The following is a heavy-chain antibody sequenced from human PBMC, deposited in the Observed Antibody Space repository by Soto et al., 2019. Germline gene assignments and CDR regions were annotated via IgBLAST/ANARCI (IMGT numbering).Heavy chain of an antibody. CDR3: ARMDYYDSSGYDAFDI. CDR1: GFTFSSYS. CDR2: ISSSSSSYI. Sequence: EVQLVESGGGLVKPGGSLRLSCAASGFTFSSYSMNWVRQAPGKGLEWVSSISSSSSSYIYYADSVKGRFTISRDNAKNSLYLQMNSLRAEDTAVYYCARMDYYDSSGYDAFDIWGQGTMVTVSS. J-gene: IGHJ3*02. V-gene: IGHV3-21*01. D-gene: IGHD3-22*01.